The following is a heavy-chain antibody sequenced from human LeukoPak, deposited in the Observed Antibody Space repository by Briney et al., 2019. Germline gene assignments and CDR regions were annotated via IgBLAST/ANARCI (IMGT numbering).Heavy chain of an antibody. CDR1: GFTFSSDE. D-gene: IGHD4-17*01. J-gene: IGHJ3*02. V-gene: IGHV3-48*03. CDR2: ISSSGSTI. Sequence: GGSLRLSCAASGFTFSSDEMNWFRQAPGKGLEWVSYISSSGSTIYYADSVKGRFTISRDNAKNSLYLQMNSLRAEDTAVYYCARSGYGDYALSVAFDIWGQGTMVTVSS. CDR3: ARSGYGDYALSVAFDI.